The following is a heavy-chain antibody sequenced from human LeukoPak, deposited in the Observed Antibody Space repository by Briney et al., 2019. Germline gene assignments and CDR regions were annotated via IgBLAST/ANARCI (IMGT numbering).Heavy chain of an antibody. CDR3: ARDYYDYVWGSYRYYFDY. Sequence: PGRSLRLSCAASGFTFSSYGMHWVRQAPGKGLEWVAVIWYDGSNKYYADSVKGRFTISRDNSKNTLYLQMNSLRAEDTAVYYCARDYYDYVWGSYRYYFDYWGQGTLVTVSS. V-gene: IGHV3-33*01. D-gene: IGHD3-16*02. CDR1: GFTFSSYG. CDR2: IWYDGSNK. J-gene: IGHJ4*02.